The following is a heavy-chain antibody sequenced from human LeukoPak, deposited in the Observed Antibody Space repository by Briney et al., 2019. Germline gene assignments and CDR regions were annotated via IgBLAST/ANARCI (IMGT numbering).Heavy chain of an antibody. CDR3: ARVPSYCSSTSCVIDY. CDR1: GYTFTSYG. V-gene: IGHV1-18*01. Sequence: GASVKVSCKASGYTFTSYGISWVRQAPGQGLEWMGWISAYNGNTNYAQKLQGRVTMTRDTSISTAYMELSRLRSDDTAVYYCARVPSYCSSTSCVIDYWGQGTLVTVSS. J-gene: IGHJ4*02. CDR2: ISAYNGNT. D-gene: IGHD2-2*01.